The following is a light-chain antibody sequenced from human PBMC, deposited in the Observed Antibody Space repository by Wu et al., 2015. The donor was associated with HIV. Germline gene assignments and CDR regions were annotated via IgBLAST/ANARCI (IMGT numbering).Light chain of an antibody. Sequence: DIQMTQSPSTLSASVGDRVTITCRASQIITNWLAWYQQKPGKAPKLLIYEASRLESGVPSRFSGSGSGTEFTLTISSLQPDDFATYYCQQSNSYPWTFGQGTKVDVK. CDR1: QIITNW. CDR3: QQSNSYPWT. V-gene: IGKV1-5*03. J-gene: IGKJ1*01. CDR2: EAS.